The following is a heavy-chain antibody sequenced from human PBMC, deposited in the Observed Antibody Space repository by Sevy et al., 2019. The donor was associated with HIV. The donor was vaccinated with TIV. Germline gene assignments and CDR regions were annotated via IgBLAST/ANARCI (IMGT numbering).Heavy chain of an antibody. CDR2: IIPIFGTA. Sequence: ASVKVSCKASGGTFSSYAIRWVRQAPGQGLEWMGGIIPIFGTANYARKFQGRVTITADESTSTAYMELSSLRSEDTAVYYCARDRIVVVPAAIRSYYYYGMDVWGQGTTVTVSS. CDR3: ARDRIVVVPAAIRSYYYYGMDV. V-gene: IGHV1-69*01. D-gene: IGHD2-2*02. CDR1: GGTFSSYA. J-gene: IGHJ6*02.